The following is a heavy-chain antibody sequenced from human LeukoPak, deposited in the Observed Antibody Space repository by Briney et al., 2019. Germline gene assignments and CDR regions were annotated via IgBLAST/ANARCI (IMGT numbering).Heavy chain of an antibody. J-gene: IGHJ6*03. CDR3: ARGSYYYYYMDV. Sequence: SETLSLTCVVSGGSISDTNYWSWVRQSPGKGLEWIGYIYHSGSTYYNPSLKSRVTISVDTSKNQFSLKLSSVTAADTAVYYCARGSYYYYYMDVWGKGTTVTVSS. V-gene: IGHV4-30-4*01. CDR2: IYHSGST. CDR1: GGSISDTNY.